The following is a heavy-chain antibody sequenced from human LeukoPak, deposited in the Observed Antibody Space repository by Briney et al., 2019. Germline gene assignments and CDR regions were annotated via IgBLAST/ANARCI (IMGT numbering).Heavy chain of an antibody. J-gene: IGHJ6*02. V-gene: IGHV1-2*06. CDR3: ARDSGTQSYYYYYGMDV. Sequence: GASVKVSCKASGYTFTSYYMHWVRQAPGQGLEWMGRINPNSGGTNYAQKFQGRVTMTRDTSISTAYMELSRLRSDDTAVYYCARDSGTQSYYYYYGMDVWGQGTTVTVSS. CDR2: INPNSGGT. D-gene: IGHD1-14*01. CDR1: GYTFTSYY.